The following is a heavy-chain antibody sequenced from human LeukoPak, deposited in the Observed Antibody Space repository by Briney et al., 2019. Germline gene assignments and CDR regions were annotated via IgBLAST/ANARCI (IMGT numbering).Heavy chain of an antibody. CDR1: GFTFSSYA. J-gene: IGHJ4*02. CDR2: ISGSGGST. Sequence: PGGSLRLSCAASGFTFSSYAMSGVRQSPGKGLEWVSAISGSGGSTYYADSVKGRFTISRDNSKNTLYLQMKSLRAEDTAVYYCVHDDGGFDYWGQGTLVTVSS. V-gene: IGHV3-23*01. CDR3: VHDDGGFDY. D-gene: IGHD3-10*01.